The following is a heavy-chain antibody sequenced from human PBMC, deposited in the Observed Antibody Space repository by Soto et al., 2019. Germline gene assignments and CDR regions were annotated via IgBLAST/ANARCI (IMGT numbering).Heavy chain of an antibody. V-gene: IGHV1-69*01. Sequence: QVQLVQSGAEVKKPGSSVKVSCKASGGTFSSYAISWVRQAPGHGLEWMGGIIPIFGTANYAQKFQCRVTITADESTSTAYMELSSLRSEDTAVYYCARDASPGYSGYGDYFEYWGQGTLVTVSS. CDR1: GGTFSSYA. CDR3: ARDASPGYSGYGDYFEY. CDR2: IIPIFGTA. D-gene: IGHD5-12*01. J-gene: IGHJ4*02.